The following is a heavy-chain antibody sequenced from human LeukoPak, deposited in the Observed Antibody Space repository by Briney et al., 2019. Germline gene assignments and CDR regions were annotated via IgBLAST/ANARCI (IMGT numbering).Heavy chain of an antibody. CDR2: ISAYNGNT. CDR3: ARETLVVTAILQDY. J-gene: IGHJ4*02. D-gene: IGHD2-21*02. Sequence: GASVKVSCKASGYTFTSYGISWVRQAPGQELEWMGWISAYNGNTNYAQKLQGRVTMTTDTSTSTAYMELRSLRSDDTAVYYCARETLVVTAILQDYWGQGTLVTVSS. V-gene: IGHV1-18*01. CDR1: GYTFTSYG.